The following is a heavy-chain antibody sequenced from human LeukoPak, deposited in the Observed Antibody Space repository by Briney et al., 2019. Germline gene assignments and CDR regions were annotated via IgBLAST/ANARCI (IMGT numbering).Heavy chain of an antibody. CDR2: IIPIFGTA. CDR3: ASALGVKGIFDY. CDR1: GGTFSSYA. Sequence: SVKVSCKASGGTFSSYAISWVRQAPEQGLEWMGGIIPIFGTANYAQKFQGRVTITADESTSTAYMELSSLRSEDTAVYYCASALGVKGIFDYWGQGTLVTVSS. J-gene: IGHJ4*02. V-gene: IGHV1-69*13.